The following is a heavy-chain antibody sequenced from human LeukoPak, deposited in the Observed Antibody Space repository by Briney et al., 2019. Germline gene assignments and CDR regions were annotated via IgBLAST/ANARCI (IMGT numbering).Heavy chain of an antibody. CDR2: ISTSGSTI. V-gene: IGHV3-48*04. J-gene: IGHJ3*02. D-gene: IGHD2-2*01. CDR1: GFTFSSYN. CDR3: ARELVVAGAFDI. Sequence: QPGGSLRLSCAASGFTFSSYNMNWVRQAPGKGLEWVSYISTSGSTIYYADSVKGRFTISRDSAKNSLYLQMNSLRAEDTAVYYCARELVVAGAFDIWGQGTMVTVSS.